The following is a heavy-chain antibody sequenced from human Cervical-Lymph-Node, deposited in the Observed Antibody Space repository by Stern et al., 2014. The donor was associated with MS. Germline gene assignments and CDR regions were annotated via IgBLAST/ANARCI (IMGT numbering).Heavy chain of an antibody. Sequence: VQLVESGAEAKQPGASVRVSCKASGYTFTTYGISWVRQAPGQGLEWMGWISANNNNSHYAQKFQGRLTMAPNHSTSPAYMETRSLRSDDTSLYYCARELQHPDYWGQGTLVTVSS. J-gene: IGHJ4*02. CDR1: GYTFTTYG. D-gene: IGHD1-1*01. CDR3: ARELQHPDY. CDR2: ISANNNNS. V-gene: IGHV1-18*01.